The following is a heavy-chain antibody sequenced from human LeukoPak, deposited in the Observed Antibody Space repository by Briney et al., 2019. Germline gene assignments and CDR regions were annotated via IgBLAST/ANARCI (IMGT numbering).Heavy chain of an antibody. CDR3: SGDY. V-gene: IGHV1-69*01. J-gene: IGHJ4*02. CDR2: IVPIIGTA. CDR1: GGTFHSYI. Sequence: SVKVSCKASGGTFHSYIVTWVRQAPGQGLEWMGGIVPIIGTANYAQKFQGRVTITADDSTSTAYYCARDQRPSCLGGICYSGDYWGQGTLVTVSS. D-gene: IGHD2-15*01.